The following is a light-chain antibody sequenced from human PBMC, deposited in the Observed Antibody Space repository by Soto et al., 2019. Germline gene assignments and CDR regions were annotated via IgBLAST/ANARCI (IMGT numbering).Light chain of an antibody. CDR1: QRVSSGY. V-gene: IGKV3-15*01. Sequence: EIVLTQSPVTLSLSPGERATLSCRASQRVSSGYLAWYQQKPGQAPRLLIYGASTRATGISARFNGSGSGTGFTLTISSLQSEDFAVYYCQQYNNWPPITFGQGTRLEIK. CDR2: GAS. CDR3: QQYNNWPPIT. J-gene: IGKJ5*01.